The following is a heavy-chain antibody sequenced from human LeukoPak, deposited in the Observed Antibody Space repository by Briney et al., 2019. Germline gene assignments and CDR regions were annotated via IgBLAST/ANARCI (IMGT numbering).Heavy chain of an antibody. CDR2: IYYSGST. J-gene: IGHJ4*02. Sequence: SETLSLTCTVSGGSISSYHWSRIRQPPGKGLEWIGSIYYSGSTYYNPSLKSRVTISVDTSKNQFSLKLSSVAAADTAVYYCARCGLGYPFDYWGQGTLVTVSS. V-gene: IGHV4-59*05. CDR3: ARCGLGYPFDY. D-gene: IGHD5-18*01. CDR1: GGSISSYH.